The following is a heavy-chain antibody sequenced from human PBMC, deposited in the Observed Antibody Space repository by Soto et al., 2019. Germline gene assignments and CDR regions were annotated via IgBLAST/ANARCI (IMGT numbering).Heavy chain of an antibody. J-gene: IGHJ2*01. CDR2: IYPRDSDT. D-gene: IGHD2-21*02. V-gene: IGHV5-51*01. Sequence: PGESLKISCKGSWYSFTDSWIGWLRQMPGKVLEWMGIIYPRDSDTRYSPSFQGQVTISADKSISTAYLQWSSLKASDTAMYYCARPADCGGDCYNIADWYFDLWGRGTLVTVSS. CDR1: WYSFTDSW. CDR3: ARPADCGGDCYNIADWYFDL.